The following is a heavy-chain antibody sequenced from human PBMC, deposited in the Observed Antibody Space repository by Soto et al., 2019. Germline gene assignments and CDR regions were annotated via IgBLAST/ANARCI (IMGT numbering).Heavy chain of an antibody. D-gene: IGHD3-3*01. CDR1: GFTFSSYT. Sequence: GGSLRLSCEASGFTFSSYTMNWVRRAPGKGLEWVSYISSSGSTIYYADSVKGRFTISRDNAKNSLYLQMNSLRAEDTAVYYCARDHGSGWSGYGMDVWGQGTTVTVSS. CDR2: ISSSGSTI. V-gene: IGHV3-48*04. CDR3: ARDHGSGWSGYGMDV. J-gene: IGHJ6*02.